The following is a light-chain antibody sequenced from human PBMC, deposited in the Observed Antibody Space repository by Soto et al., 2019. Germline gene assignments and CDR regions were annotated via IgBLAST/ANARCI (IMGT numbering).Light chain of an antibody. J-gene: IGKJ1*01. CDR1: QSISTW. V-gene: IGKV1-5*03. Sequence: DIQMTQSPSTLSASVGDRVTITCRASQSISTWLAWYQQKPGKAPKLLIYKASSLESGVPSRFSGSGSGTEFPLTINSLQPDDFAAYYCQQYHTYWTFGQGTKVEI. CDR2: KAS. CDR3: QQYHTYWT.